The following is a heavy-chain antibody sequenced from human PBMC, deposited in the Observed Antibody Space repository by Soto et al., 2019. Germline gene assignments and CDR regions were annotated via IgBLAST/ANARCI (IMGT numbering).Heavy chain of an antibody. CDR2: ISSSGSTI. J-gene: IGHJ1*01. D-gene: IGHD2-15*01. V-gene: IGHV3-11*01. CDR3: ARDTTDYCSGGSCRTSTSAEYFQH. Sequence: GGSLRLSCAASGFTFSDYYMSWIRQAPGKGLEWVSYISSSGSTIYYADSVKGRFTISRDNAKNSLYLQMNSLRAEDTAVYYCARDTTDYCSGGSCRTSTSAEYFQHWGQGTLVTVSS. CDR1: GFTFSDYY.